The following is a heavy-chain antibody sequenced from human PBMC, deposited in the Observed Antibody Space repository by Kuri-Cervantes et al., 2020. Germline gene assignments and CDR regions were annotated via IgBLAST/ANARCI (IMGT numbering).Heavy chain of an antibody. V-gene: IGHV1-8*02. D-gene: IGHD3/OR15-3a*01. CDR3: AREGDWGRGSNPFDY. CDR1: GGTFSSYA. Sequence: ASVKVSCKASGGTFSSYAISWVRQATGQGLEWMGWMNPNSGNTGYAQKFQGRVTMTRNTSISTAYMELSSLRSEDTAVYYCAREGDWGRGSNPFDYWGQGTLVTVSS. CDR2: MNPNSGNT. J-gene: IGHJ4*02.